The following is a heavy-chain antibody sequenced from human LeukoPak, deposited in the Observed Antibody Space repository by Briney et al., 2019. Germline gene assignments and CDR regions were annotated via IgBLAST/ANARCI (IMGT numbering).Heavy chain of an antibody. D-gene: IGHD4-17*01. CDR2: IKKDGSEK. CDR1: GFTFSSYW. CDR3: ARDSYGDANFDS. J-gene: IGHJ4*02. Sequence: GGSLRLSCAASGFTFSSYWMSWVRQAPGKGLEWVANIKKDGSEKFYVESVKGRFTISRDNARNSLFLQMNSLRAEDTAVYYCARDSYGDANFDSWGQGTLVTVSS. V-gene: IGHV3-7*03.